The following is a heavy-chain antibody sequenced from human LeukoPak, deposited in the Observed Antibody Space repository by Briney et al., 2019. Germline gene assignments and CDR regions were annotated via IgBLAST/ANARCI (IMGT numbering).Heavy chain of an antibody. CDR2: ISAYNGNT. Sequence: ASVKVSCKASGYTFTSNGITWWRQAPEQGLEWMGWISAYNGNTNYAQKFKGRATITTDTPTSTAYMERRSLRSDGTAVYYCAREVAVAGTDPNFAYWGQGTLVTVSS. CDR3: AREVAVAGTDPNFAY. CDR1: GYTFTSNG. D-gene: IGHD6-19*01. J-gene: IGHJ4*02. V-gene: IGHV1-18*01.